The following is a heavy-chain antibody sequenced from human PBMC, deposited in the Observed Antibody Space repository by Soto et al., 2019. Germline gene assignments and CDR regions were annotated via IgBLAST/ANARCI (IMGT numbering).Heavy chain of an antibody. CDR2: INAGNGNT. CDR1: GYTFTSYA. V-gene: IGHV1-3*01. CDR3: AREAPGGAAAVNWFDP. J-gene: IGHJ5*02. D-gene: IGHD6-13*01. Sequence: GASVKVSCKASGYTFTSYAMHWVRQAPGQRLEWMGWINAGNGNTKYSQKFQGRVTITRDTSASTAYMELSSLRSEDTAVNYCAREAPGGAAAVNWFDPWGQGTLVTVSS.